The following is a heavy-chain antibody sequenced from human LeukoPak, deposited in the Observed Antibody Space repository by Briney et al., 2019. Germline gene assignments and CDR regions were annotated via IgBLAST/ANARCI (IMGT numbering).Heavy chain of an antibody. CDR3: ARGALEMATMYYFDY. CDR2: INHSGST. D-gene: IGHD5-24*01. V-gene: IGHV4-34*01. CDR1: GGSFSGYY. J-gene: IGHJ4*02. Sequence: SETLSLTCAVYGGSFSGYYWSWIRQPPGKGLEWIGEINHSGSTNYNPSLKSRVTISVDTSKNQFSLKLSSVTAADTAVYYCARGALEMATMYYFDYWGQGTLVTVSS.